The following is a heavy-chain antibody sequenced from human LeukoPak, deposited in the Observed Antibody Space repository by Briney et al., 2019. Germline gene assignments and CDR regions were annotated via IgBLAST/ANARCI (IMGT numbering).Heavy chain of an antibody. V-gene: IGHV4-4*09. J-gene: IGHJ5*02. D-gene: IGHD6-19*01. CDR1: GASMSSNY. CDR3: ASTRRAAVAGRFDP. CDR2: IYHSGNT. Sequence: SETLSLTCNVSGASMSSNYWSWIRHSPGQGLEWVGYIYHSGNTNHSPSLESRVTMSVDESKNQFSLRVHFVSAADTAVYYCASTRRAAVAGRFDPWGQGTLVTVS.